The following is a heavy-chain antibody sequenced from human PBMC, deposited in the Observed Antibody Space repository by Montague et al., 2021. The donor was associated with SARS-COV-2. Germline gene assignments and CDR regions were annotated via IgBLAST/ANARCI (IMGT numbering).Heavy chain of an antibody. J-gene: IGHJ6*03. D-gene: IGHD2-8*02. CDR3: ARLGDGVVPSPVLGVGTYYSYYYMDV. V-gene: IGHV4-34*01. CDR1: GGSFSTYS. CDR2: IHHGGST. Sequence: SETLSLTCAVHGGSFSTYSWNWIRQPPGKGLEWIGEIHHGGSTNYNPSLKSRVTISADTSKNQFSLKLTFVAAADTAVYYCARLGDGVVPSPVLGVGTYYSYYYMDVWGKGTTVTVSS.